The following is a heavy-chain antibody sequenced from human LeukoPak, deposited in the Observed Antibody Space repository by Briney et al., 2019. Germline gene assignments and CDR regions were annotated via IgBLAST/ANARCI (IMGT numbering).Heavy chain of an antibody. J-gene: IGHJ4*02. CDR3: ARDYGSGSYYNGIDY. CDR2: INWYGDTT. Sequence: GGSLRLSCAASGFTFEGYGMPCVRQAPGKGLDWVSSINWYGDTTDYADSVKGRFTISRDNAMSSLYLQMNSLRAEDTAFYYCARDYGSGSYYNGIDYWGQGTLVSVSS. D-gene: IGHD3-10*01. V-gene: IGHV3-20*04. CDR1: GFTFEGYG.